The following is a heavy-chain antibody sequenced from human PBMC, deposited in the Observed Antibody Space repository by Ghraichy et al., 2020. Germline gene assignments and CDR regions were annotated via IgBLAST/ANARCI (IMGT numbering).Heavy chain of an antibody. CDR1: GFTFSSYA. CDR2: ISYDGSNK. J-gene: IGHJ2*01. V-gene: IGHV3-30*04. CDR3: ARGPTTIFGVVIHWYFDL. Sequence: GESLNISCAASGFTFSSYAMHWVRQAPGKGLEWVAVISYDGSNKYYADSVKGRFTISRDNSKNTLYLQMNNLRAEDTAVYYCARGPTTIFGVVIHWYFDLWGCGTLVTVSS. D-gene: IGHD3-3*01.